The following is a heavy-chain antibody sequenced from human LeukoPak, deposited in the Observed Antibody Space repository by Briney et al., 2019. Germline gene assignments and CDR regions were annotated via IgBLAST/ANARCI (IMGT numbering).Heavy chain of an antibody. Sequence: SETLSLTCAVYGLPFSCYYWRWLRPPPGKGLEGIGYIYYSGSTNYNPSLKSRVTISVDTSKNQCSRKLSSVTAADTAVYYCARVHFYYYYMDVWGKGTTVAISS. CDR3: ARVHFYYYYMDV. D-gene: IGHD3-3*02. CDR2: IYYSGST. V-gene: IGHV4-59*01. CDR1: GLPFSCYY. J-gene: IGHJ6*03.